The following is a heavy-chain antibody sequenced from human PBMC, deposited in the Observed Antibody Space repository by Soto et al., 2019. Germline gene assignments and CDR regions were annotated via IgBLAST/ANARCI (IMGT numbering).Heavy chain of an antibody. V-gene: IGHV3-13*04. CDR3: ARAVGQYYFDY. J-gene: IGHJ4*02. Sequence: PGGSLRLSCAASGFTFSSYDMHWVRQATGKGLEWVSAIGTAGDTYYPGSVKGRFTISRENAKNSLYLQMNSLRAGDTAVYYCARAVGQYYFDYWGQGTLVTVSS. D-gene: IGHD3-10*01. CDR2: IGTAGDT. CDR1: GFTFSSYD.